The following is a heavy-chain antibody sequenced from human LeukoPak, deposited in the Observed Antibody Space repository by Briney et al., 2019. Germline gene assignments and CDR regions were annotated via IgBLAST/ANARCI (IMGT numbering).Heavy chain of an antibody. Sequence: SETLSLTCAVYGGSFSGYYWSWIRQPPGKGLEWIGEINHSGSTNYNPSLKSRVTISVDTSKNQFSLKLSSVTAADTAVYYCARGADYDFWSGYLANWFDPWGQGTLVTVSS. CDR1: GGSFSGYY. J-gene: IGHJ5*02. CDR3: ARGADYDFWSGYLANWFDP. D-gene: IGHD3-3*01. V-gene: IGHV4-34*01. CDR2: INHSGST.